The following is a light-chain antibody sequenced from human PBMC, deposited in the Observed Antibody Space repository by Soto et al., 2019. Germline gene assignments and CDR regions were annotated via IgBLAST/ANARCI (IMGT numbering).Light chain of an antibody. V-gene: IGKV3-11*01. Sequence: EIVLTQSPATLSLSPGERATLSCRATQSVSTFLAWYQQKPGQAPRLLIYDASKRATGIPTRFSGSGSGTDLTLTISSLEPEDFAVYYCQQRINWPLTFGGGTKVEIK. CDR1: QSVSTF. J-gene: IGKJ4*01. CDR3: QQRINWPLT. CDR2: DAS.